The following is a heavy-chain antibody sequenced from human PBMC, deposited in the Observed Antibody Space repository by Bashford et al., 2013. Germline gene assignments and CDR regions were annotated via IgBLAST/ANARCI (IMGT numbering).Heavy chain of an antibody. CDR1: SFS. J-gene: IGHJ4*02. Sequence: GESLKISCKGSSFSIGWVRQMPGKGLEWMGIIYPGDSDTRYSPSFQGQVTISADKSISTAYLQWSSLKASDTAMYYCARHASSGWYADFDYWGQGTLVTVSS. CDR2: IYPGDSDT. D-gene: IGHD6-19*01. V-gene: IGHV5-51*01. CDR3: ARHASSGWYADFDY.